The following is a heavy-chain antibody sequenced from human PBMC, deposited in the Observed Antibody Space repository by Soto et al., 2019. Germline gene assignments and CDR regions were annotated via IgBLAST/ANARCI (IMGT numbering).Heavy chain of an antibody. V-gene: IGHV1-3*01. Sequence: NAGNGNTKYSQKFQGRVTITRDTSASTAYMELSSLGSEDTAVYYCASSATTADYYYGMDVWGQGTTVTVSS. D-gene: IGHD1-26*01. CDR3: ASSATTADYYYGMDV. CDR2: NAGNGNT. J-gene: IGHJ6*02.